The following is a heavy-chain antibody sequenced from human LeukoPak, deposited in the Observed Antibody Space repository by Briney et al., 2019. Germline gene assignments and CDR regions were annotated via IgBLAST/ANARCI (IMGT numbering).Heavy chain of an antibody. V-gene: IGHV2-5*01. D-gene: IGHD3-22*01. Sequence: SGPTLVKPTQTLTLTCTFSGFSLTTSGVGVGWIRQPPGKALEWLALIYWNDEKPYSPSLKSRLTITKDTSKNQVVLRMTNMDPVDTGTYYCAQSYDRSGNYYSPFDYWGQGTLVTVSS. CDR1: GFSLTTSGVG. J-gene: IGHJ4*02. CDR2: IYWNDEK. CDR3: AQSYDRSGNYYSPFDY.